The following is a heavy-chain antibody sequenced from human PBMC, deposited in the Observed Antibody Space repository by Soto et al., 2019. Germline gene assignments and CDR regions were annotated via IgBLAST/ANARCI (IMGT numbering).Heavy chain of an antibody. CDR3: ARAGGEGSGWHS. J-gene: IGHJ4*02. D-gene: IGHD6-25*01. V-gene: IGHV1-69*02. Sequence: QVQLVQSGAEVKKPGSSVKVSCKASGDTFSSYTISWVRQAPGQGLEWMGRIIPTLGITIYAQKFQGRVTVTADKSTSTAYMELSSLRSEDTAVYYCARAGGEGSGWHSWGQGTLVTVSS. CDR2: IIPTLGIT. CDR1: GDTFSSYT.